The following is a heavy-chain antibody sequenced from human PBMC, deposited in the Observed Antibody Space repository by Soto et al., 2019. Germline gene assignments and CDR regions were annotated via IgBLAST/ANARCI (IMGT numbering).Heavy chain of an antibody. J-gene: IGHJ4*02. CDR1: VGSISGYY. V-gene: IGHV4-34*01. CDR3: ARDKITGLLDY. Sequence: SETLSLTCTVSVGSISGYYWTWIRQPPGTWLEWIGEIDRSGGTNXXPSLKSRVXISVDASKNQFXLKLTXLTAADTAVYYCARDKITGLLDYWVQGTLVTVSS. CDR2: IDRSGGT. D-gene: IGHD2-8*02.